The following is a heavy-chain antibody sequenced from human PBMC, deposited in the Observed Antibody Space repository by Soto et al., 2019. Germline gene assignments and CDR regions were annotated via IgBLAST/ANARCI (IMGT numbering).Heavy chain of an antibody. V-gene: IGHV1-2*02. CDR2: INPKTAAT. D-gene: IGHD1-26*01. J-gene: IGHJ6*02. CDR1: GYSFSDYF. Sequence: ASVKVSCKPSGYSFSDYFIQWVRQAPEQGLEWVAWINPKTAATNYAKKFQGRVSLTWDTSSTTAYMELTRLRPDDTAVYYCARIKWGLNYYNGMDVWGQGTTVTV. CDR3: ARIKWGLNYYNGMDV.